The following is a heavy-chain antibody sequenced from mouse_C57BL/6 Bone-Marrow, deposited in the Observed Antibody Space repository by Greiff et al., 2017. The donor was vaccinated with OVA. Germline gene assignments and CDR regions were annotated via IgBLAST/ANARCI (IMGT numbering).Heavy chain of an antibody. CDR2: IDPSDSYT. D-gene: IGHD2-3*01. V-gene: IGHV1-50*01. CDR1: GYTFTSYW. Sequence: QVQLQQPGAELVKPGASVKLSCKASGYTFTSYWMQWVKQRPGQGLEWIGEIDPSDSYTNYNQKFKGKATLTVDTSSSTACMQLSSLTSEDSAVYYCARWLLREGAMDYWGQGTSVTVSS. CDR3: ARWLLREGAMDY. J-gene: IGHJ4*01.